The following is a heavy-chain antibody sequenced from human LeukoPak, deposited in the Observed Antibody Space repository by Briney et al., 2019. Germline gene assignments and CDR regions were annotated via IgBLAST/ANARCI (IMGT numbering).Heavy chain of an antibody. CDR2: IYTSGRT. D-gene: IGHD3-3*01. Sequence: SETLSLTCTVSGASISSYCWTWVRQPPGKGLEWIGYIYTSGRTDYNPSLKSRVSMSVDTSKNQLSMELRFLTGADTAVYYCATSYDSMTAPYDLWGQGTLVTVSS. V-gene: IGHV4-4*09. J-gene: IGHJ5*02. CDR3: ATSYDSMTAPYDL. CDR1: GASISSYC.